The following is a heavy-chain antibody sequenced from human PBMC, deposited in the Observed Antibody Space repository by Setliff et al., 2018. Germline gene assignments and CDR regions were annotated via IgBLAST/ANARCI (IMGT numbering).Heavy chain of an antibody. CDR1: GYSISSGHY. D-gene: IGHD3-3*01. J-gene: IGHJ6*03. CDR3: ARMSGFLYMDV. CDR2: MYPGRNT. Sequence: SETLSLTCDVSGYSISSGHYWGWIRQPPGKGLEWIGSMYPGRNTYYNPSLKSRVTMSVDTSKRQFSLKLNSVTAADTAVCYCARMSGFLYMDVWGKGTTVTVSS. V-gene: IGHV4-38-2*01.